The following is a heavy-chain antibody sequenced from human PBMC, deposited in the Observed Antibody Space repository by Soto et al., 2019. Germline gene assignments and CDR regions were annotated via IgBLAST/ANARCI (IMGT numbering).Heavy chain of an antibody. CDR1: GGSISSYY. D-gene: IGHD5-12*01. V-gene: IGHV4-59*08. J-gene: IGHJ4*02. CDR2: IYYSGST. CDR3: ARNKGGYVLFLDY. Sequence: QVQLQESGPGLVKPSETLSLTCTVSGGSISSYYWSWIRQPPGKGLEWIGYIYYSGSTNYNPSLESRVTISVDTSKNQFSLKLSSVTAADTAVYYCARNKGGYVLFLDYWGQGILVPVSS.